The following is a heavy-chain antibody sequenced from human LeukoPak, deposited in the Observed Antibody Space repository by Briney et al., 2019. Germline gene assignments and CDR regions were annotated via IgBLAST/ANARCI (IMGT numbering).Heavy chain of an antibody. J-gene: IGHJ6*02. D-gene: IGHD4-17*01. Sequence: PGGSPRLSCAASGFTFSSYAMSWVRQAPGKGLEWVSAISGSGGSTYYADSVKGRFTISRDNSKNTLYLQMNSLRAEDTAVYYCAKGYGDCYYYYGMDVWGQGTTVTVSS. V-gene: IGHV3-23*01. CDR2: ISGSGGST. CDR3: AKGYGDCYYYYGMDV. CDR1: GFTFSSYA.